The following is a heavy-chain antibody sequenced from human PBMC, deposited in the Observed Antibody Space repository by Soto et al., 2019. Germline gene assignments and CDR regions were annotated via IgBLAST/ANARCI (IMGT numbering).Heavy chain of an antibody. CDR1: GSTFSSFA. CDR3: AKDRSSSGYYFSLDY. CDR2: ISISGGST. J-gene: IGHJ4*02. V-gene: IGHV3-23*01. Sequence: GGSLSLSCAASGSTFSSFAMSWVRQAPGKGLEWVSVISISGGSTSYADSVKGRFTISRDNSKNTLYLQMNSLRAEDMAVYYCAKDRSSSGYYFSLDYWGQGTLVTVSS. D-gene: IGHD3-22*01.